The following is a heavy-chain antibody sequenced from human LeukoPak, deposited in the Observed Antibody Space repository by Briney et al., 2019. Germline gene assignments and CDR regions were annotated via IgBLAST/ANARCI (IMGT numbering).Heavy chain of an antibody. CDR2: IYPGDSDI. Sequence: GESLKISCKGSGYSFTSYWIAWVRQMPGKGLEWMGIIYPGDSDIRYSPSFQGQVTISADKSISTAYLQWSSLKASDTAMYYCATPRARTTVTIGEFDYWGQGTLVTVSS. V-gene: IGHV5-51*01. J-gene: IGHJ4*02. D-gene: IGHD4-17*01. CDR1: GYSFTSYW. CDR3: ATPRARTTVTIGEFDY.